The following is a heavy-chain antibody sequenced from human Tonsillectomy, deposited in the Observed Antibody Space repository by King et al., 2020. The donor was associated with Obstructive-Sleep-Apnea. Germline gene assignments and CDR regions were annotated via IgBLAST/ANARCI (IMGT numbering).Heavy chain of an antibody. CDR2: ISWDGGTT. J-gene: IGHJ4*02. Sequence: QLVQSGGVVVQPGGSLRLSCAASGFSFDEYAMHWVRQAPGKGLEWVSFISWDGGTTYYADSVKGRFTISRDNGKNSLSLQMSSLRTEDTALYYCAKDKGVWGTFRYYFDYWGQGTLVTVSS. CDR3: AKDKGVWGTFRYYFDY. D-gene: IGHD3-16*02. V-gene: IGHV3-43D*03. CDR1: GFSFDEYA.